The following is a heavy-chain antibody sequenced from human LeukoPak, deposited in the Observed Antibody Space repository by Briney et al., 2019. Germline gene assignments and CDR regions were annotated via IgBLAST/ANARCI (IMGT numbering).Heavy chain of an antibody. Sequence: GGSLRLSCAASGVTFSGYSMNWVRQAPGKGLEWVSAITATSLHIYYADSVKGRFTISRDNAKNSLYLQMNSLRAEDTAVYYCARFTYDFWSGYYLKVLRVLLAYFDYWGQGTLVTVSS. V-gene: IGHV3-21*01. D-gene: IGHD3-3*01. J-gene: IGHJ4*02. CDR2: ITATSLHI. CDR3: ARFTYDFWSGYYLKVLRVLLAYFDY. CDR1: GVTFSGYS.